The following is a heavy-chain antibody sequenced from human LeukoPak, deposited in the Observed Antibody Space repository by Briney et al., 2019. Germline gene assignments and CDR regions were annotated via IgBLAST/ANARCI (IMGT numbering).Heavy chain of an antibody. CDR2: INPSGGST. D-gene: IGHD6-13*01. Sequence: ASVKVSCTASGYTFTSYYMHWVRQAPGQGLEWMGIINPSGGSTSYAQKFQGRVTITADESTSTAYMELSSLRSEDTAVYYCARGYSSSWYYFDYWGQGTLVTVSS. CDR3: ARGYSSSWYYFDY. V-gene: IGHV1-46*01. J-gene: IGHJ4*02. CDR1: GYTFTSYY.